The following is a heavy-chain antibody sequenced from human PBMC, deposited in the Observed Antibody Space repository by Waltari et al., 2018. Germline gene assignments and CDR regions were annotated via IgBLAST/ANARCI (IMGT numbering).Heavy chain of an antibody. Sequence: QVQLQQWGAGLLKPSETLSLTCAVYGGSFSGYYWSWIRQPPRKGLEWIGEINHSGSSNYNPSLKSRVPVSVDTSKNQISRKLSSVTAADTAVYYCARGKPANYYGSGSYYNPRSGMDVWGQGTTVTVSS. J-gene: IGHJ6*02. CDR1: GGSFSGYY. V-gene: IGHV4-34*01. CDR2: INHSGSS. CDR3: ARGKPANYYGSGSYYNPRSGMDV. D-gene: IGHD3-10*01.